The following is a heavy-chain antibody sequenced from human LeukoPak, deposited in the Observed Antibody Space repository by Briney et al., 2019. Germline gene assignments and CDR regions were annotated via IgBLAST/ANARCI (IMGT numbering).Heavy chain of an antibody. CDR3: ARVSAGWLQSLGY. Sequence: ASVKVSCKASGYTFTSYDINWVRQAPGQGLEWMGWVNRNSGNTGYAQKFQGRVTLTRNTSISTAYMELSSLRSEDTAVYYCARVSAGWLQSLGYWGQGILVTVSS. CDR1: GYTFTSYD. CDR2: VNRNSGNT. D-gene: IGHD5-24*01. V-gene: IGHV1-8*01. J-gene: IGHJ4*02.